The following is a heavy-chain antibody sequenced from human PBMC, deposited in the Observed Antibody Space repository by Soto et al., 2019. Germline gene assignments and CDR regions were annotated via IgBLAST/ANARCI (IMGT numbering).Heavy chain of an antibody. CDR1: GGSISSYY. CDR2: IYYSGST. J-gene: IGHJ4*02. D-gene: IGHD3-22*01. V-gene: IGHV4-59*01. Sequence: PSETLSLTCTVSGGSISSYYWSWIRQPPGKGLEWIGYIYYSGSTNYNPSLKSRVTISVDTSKNQFSLKLSSVTAADTAVYYCARGGYYYDSSGYSLGYWGQGTLVTVSS. CDR3: ARGGYYYDSSGYSLGY.